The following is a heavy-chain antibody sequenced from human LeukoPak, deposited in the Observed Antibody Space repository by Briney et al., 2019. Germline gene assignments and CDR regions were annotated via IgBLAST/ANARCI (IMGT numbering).Heavy chain of an antibody. J-gene: IGHJ4*02. Sequence: GGSLRLSCAASGFTFSSYSMNWVRQAPGKGLEWVSSISSSSSSYIYYADSVKGRFTISRDNAKNSLYLQVNSLRAEDTAVYYCAKWGDYDVLTGYYDSDYWGQGTLVTVSS. V-gene: IGHV3-21*04. CDR2: ISSSSSSYI. CDR1: GFTFSSYS. D-gene: IGHD3-9*01. CDR3: AKWGDYDVLTGYYDSDY.